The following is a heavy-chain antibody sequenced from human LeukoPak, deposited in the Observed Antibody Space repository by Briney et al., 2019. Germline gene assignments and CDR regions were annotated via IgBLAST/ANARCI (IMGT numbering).Heavy chain of an antibody. CDR3: ARGVIAAAGPSDY. J-gene: IGHJ4*01. D-gene: IGHD6-13*01. CDR2: ISSNGGST. Sequence: GGSLRLSCAASGFTFSSYAMHWVRQAPGKGLEYVSAISSNGGSTYYANSVKGRFTISRDNSKNTLYLQMGSLRAEDMAVYYCARGVIAAAGPSDYWGQGTLVTVSS. V-gene: IGHV3-64*01. CDR1: GFTFSSYA.